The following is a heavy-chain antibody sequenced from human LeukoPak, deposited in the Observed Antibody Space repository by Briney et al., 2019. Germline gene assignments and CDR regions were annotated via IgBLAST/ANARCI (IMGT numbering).Heavy chain of an antibody. V-gene: IGHV3-23*01. CDR3: AKDDAWLRFGE. CDR2: ISPSGDIR. Sequence: GGSLRLSCAASGFTFSNHGMNWVRQAPGKGLEWVSGISPSGDIRYYADSVKGRFTISRDNSKNTLYLEVISLTAEDTAVYYCAKDDAWLRFGEWSQGTLVTVSS. CDR1: GFTFSNHG. D-gene: IGHD3-10*01. J-gene: IGHJ4*02.